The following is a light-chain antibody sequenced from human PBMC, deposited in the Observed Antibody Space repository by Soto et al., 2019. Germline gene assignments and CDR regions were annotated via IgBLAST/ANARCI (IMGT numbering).Light chain of an antibody. Sequence: ETVLTQSPGTLSLSPGERATLSCRASQSVSSSYLAWYQQKPGQAPRLLIYGASSRATGIPDRFSGSGSGTDFTLTISRLEPEDFAVYYCQQYGSSPQLTFGPGTKVDIK. J-gene: IGKJ3*01. V-gene: IGKV3-20*01. CDR1: QSVSSSY. CDR2: GAS. CDR3: QQYGSSPQLT.